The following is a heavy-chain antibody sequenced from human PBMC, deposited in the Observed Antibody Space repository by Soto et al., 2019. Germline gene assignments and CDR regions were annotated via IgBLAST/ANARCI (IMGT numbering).Heavy chain of an antibody. J-gene: IGHJ3*02. D-gene: IGHD1-26*01. CDR1: GFTFSSYS. Sequence: EVQLVESGGGLVKPGGSLRLSCAASGFTFSSYSMNWVRQAPGKGLEWVSSISSSSSYIYYADSVKGRFTISRDNAKNSLYLQMNSLRAEDTAVYYCARDRRIVGATSDGDDAFDIWGQGTMVTVSS. CDR2: ISSSSSYI. CDR3: ARDRRIVGATSDGDDAFDI. V-gene: IGHV3-21*01.